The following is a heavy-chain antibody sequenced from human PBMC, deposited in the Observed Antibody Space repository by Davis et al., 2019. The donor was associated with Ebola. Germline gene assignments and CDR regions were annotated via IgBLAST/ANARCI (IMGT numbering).Heavy chain of an antibody. CDR3: AKVEYYYYGMDF. V-gene: IGHV3-30*02. D-gene: IGHD2/OR15-2a*01. CDR1: GFTFSSFA. Sequence: GESLKISCAASGFTFSSFAMQWVRQAPGKGLEWVAFIRYDGSNKYYADSVKGRFTISRDNSKNTLYLQMNSLRAEDTAVYYCAKVEYYYYGMDFWGQGTTVTVSS. CDR2: IRYDGSNK. J-gene: IGHJ6*02.